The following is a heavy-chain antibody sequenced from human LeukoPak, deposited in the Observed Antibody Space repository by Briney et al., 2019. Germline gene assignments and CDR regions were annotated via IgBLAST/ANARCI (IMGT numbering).Heavy chain of an antibody. D-gene: IGHD6-6*01. Sequence: SETLSLTCTVSGDSISGFYWNWIRQPPGKGPEWIGYIHYSGTTNYNPSLKSRVTISVDTSKNQFSLKLSSVTAADTAVYYCARGEQLVVWFDPWGQGTLVTVSS. CDR2: IHYSGTT. CDR1: GDSISGFY. V-gene: IGHV4-59*08. J-gene: IGHJ5*02. CDR3: ARGEQLVVWFDP.